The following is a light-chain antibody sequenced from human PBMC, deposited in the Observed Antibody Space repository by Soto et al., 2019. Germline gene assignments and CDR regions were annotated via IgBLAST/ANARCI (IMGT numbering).Light chain of an antibody. Sequence: QSVLNQPASVSGSPGQSITISCTGTSSDVGGYDYVSWYQTHPGKAPELMIYEGVNRPSCGSNRFSVSKSGNTASPTISGLQAEDEADYYCSSFASSSTYVFGTGTKVTVL. CDR1: SSDVGGYDY. V-gene: IGLV2-14*01. J-gene: IGLJ1*01. CDR2: EGV. CDR3: SSFASSSTYV.